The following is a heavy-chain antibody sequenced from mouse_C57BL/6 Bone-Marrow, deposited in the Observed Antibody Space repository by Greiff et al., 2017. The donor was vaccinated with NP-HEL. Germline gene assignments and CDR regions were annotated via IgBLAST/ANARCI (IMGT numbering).Heavy chain of an antibody. CDR2: IYPRDGST. D-gene: IGHD1-1*01. V-gene: IGHV1-85*01. CDR3: AATVVATRAWFAY. CDR1: GYTFTSYD. Sequence: VQRVESGPELVKPGASVKLSCKASGYTFTSYDINWVKQRPGQGLEWIGWIYPRDGSTKYNEKFKGKATLTVDTSSSTAYMELHSLTSEDSAVYFCAATVVATRAWFAYWGQGTLVTVSA. J-gene: IGHJ3*01.